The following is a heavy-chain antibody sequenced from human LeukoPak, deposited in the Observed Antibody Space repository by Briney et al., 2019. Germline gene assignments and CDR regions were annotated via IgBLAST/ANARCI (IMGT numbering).Heavy chain of an antibody. CDR1: GFTFSSYG. J-gene: IGHJ4*01. CDR2: IWYDGSNK. CDR3: ARDLSSGSYSRDLDY. Sequence: GGSVRLFCAASGFTFSSYGMHWVSQAPGKGLEWVAVIWYDGSNKYYADSVKGRFTISRDNSKNTLYLQMNSLRAEDTAVYYCARDLSSGSYSRDLDYWGHESLVSVSS. V-gene: IGHV3-33*01. D-gene: IGHD1-26*01.